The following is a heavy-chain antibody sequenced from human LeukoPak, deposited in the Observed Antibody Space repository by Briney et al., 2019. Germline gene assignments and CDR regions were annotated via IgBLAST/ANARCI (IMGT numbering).Heavy chain of an antibody. D-gene: IGHD3-22*01. J-gene: IGHJ4*02. CDR1: GFTFSDYY. Sequence: GGSLGLSCAASGFTFSDYYMSWIRQAPGKGLEWVSYIISSGSTIYYADSVKGRFTISRDNAKNSLYLQMNSLRAEDTAVYYCARDETSYYDSSGYHDYWGQGTLVTVSS. V-gene: IGHV3-11*01. CDR3: ARDETSYYDSSGYHDY. CDR2: IISSGSTI.